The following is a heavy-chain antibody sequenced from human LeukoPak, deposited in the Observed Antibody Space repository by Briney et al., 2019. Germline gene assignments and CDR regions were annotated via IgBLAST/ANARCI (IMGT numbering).Heavy chain of an antibody. V-gene: IGHV3-23*01. CDR3: AKYSGSLFIDYFDY. D-gene: IGHD1-26*01. CDR2: ISGSGGTT. J-gene: IGHJ4*02. CDR1: GFTFSSYA. Sequence: GGSLRLSCAASGFTFSSYALSWVRQAPGKGLACVSSISGSGGTTYYADSVKGRFTISRDNSKNTLYLQMNSLRAEDTAVYCGAKYSGSLFIDYFDYWGQGTLVTVSS.